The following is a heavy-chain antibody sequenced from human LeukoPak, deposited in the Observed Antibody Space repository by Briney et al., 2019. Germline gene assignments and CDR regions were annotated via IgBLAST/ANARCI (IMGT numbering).Heavy chain of an antibody. V-gene: IGHV3-69-1*01. Sequence: PGGSLRLSCTASGFTFGDYAMSWFRQAPGKGLEWVSHITSSSTIYYADSVKGRFTISRDNAKNSLYLQMNSLRDEDTAVYYCARRFDSWGQGTLVTVSS. CDR1: GFTFGDYA. CDR2: ITSSSTI. CDR3: ARRFDS. J-gene: IGHJ4*02.